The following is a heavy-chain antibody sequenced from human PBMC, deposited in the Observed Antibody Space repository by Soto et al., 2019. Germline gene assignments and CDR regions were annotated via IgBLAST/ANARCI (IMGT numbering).Heavy chain of an antibody. CDR1: EDTFSSYA. D-gene: IGHD3-10*02. Sequence: ASVKASGKAPEDTFSSYAISWLGQAPGKGVAWMGKIIPTCGRTNYAQTFQGRLTISADGSTSTAYMERSSLLSEDTAVYYCARDPLSSFPMDVWGQGTTVTVYS. CDR3: ARDPLSSFPMDV. CDR2: IIPTCGRT. J-gene: IGHJ6*02. V-gene: IGHV1-69*13.